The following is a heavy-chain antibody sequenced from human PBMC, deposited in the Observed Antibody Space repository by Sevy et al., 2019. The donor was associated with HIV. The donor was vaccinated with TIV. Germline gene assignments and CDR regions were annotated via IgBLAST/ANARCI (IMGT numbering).Heavy chain of an antibody. D-gene: IGHD3-3*01. V-gene: IGHV1-18*01. CDR2: ISAYNGNT. CDR1: GYTFTSYG. J-gene: IGHJ6*03. Sequence: ASVKVSCKASGYTFTSYGISWVRQAPGQGLEWMGWISAYNGNTNYAQKLQGSVTMTTDTSTSTAYMELRSLRSDDTAVYYCARAAFYDFWSGYYSYYYYYMDVWGKRTTVTVSS. CDR3: ARAAFYDFWSGYYSYYYYYMDV.